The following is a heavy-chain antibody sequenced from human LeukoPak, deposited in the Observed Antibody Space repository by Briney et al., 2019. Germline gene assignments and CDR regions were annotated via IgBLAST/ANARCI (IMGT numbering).Heavy chain of an antibody. D-gene: IGHD5-12*01. CDR2: INANNGNT. Sequence: ALARLCCTPSGSPFTPYGITWGPEAAGQRLEWRGWINANNGNTNYAQKRHCRVTMTTDTSTRTAYMELRSLRSEDTAVYYCARKGDDIVATIWRGNWLDHWGQGTLVTVSS. CDR1: GSPFTPYG. J-gene: IGHJ5*02. V-gene: IGHV1-18*04. CDR3: ARKGDDIVATIWRGNWLDH.